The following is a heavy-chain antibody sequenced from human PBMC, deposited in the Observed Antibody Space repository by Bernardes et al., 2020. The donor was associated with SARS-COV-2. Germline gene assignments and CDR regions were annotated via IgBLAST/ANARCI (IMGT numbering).Heavy chain of an antibody. CDR1: GFTFSSYA. J-gene: IGHJ4*02. CDR3: ARDSVEIPTTFPDY. CDR2: ISGSGLKT. V-gene: IGHV3-23*01. Sequence: GGSLRLSCEVFGFTFSSYAMNWVRQAPGRGLEWVAVISGSGLKTYYADSVKGRFTISRGNFNNKLYLQMNSVRADDTAVYYCARDSVEIPTTFPDYWGQGTLVTVSS. D-gene: IGHD1-1*01.